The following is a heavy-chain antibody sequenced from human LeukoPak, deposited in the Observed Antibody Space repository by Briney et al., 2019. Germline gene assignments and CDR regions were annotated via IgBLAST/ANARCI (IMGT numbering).Heavy chain of an antibody. CDR3: ARVAVITAAGTYDY. CDR2: ISGSSEYI. V-gene: IGHV3-11*05. CDR1: GFTFSDYY. J-gene: IGHJ4*02. Sequence: GGSLRLSCAASGFTFSDYYMTWIRQAPGKGLEWVSYISGSSEYIHYADSVKGRFTISRDTAQNSLYLQMNSLRAEDTAVYYCARVAVITAAGTYDYWGQGTLVTVSS. D-gene: IGHD6-13*01.